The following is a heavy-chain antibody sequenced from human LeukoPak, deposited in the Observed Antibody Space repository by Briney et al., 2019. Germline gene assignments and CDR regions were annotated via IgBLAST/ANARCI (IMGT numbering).Heavy chain of an antibody. CDR1: GGSINSRTYY. J-gene: IGHJ4*02. CDR3: ARIYYDSSGYYYEFDY. Sequence: SETLSLTCTVPGGSINSRTYYWGWTRQPPWKGLEWIGNIYYSGSTFYNPSLKSRITISIDTSNNEFSLKLSSVTAADTAVYYCARIYYDSSGYYYEFDYWGQGTLVTVSS. D-gene: IGHD3-22*01. CDR2: IYYSGST. V-gene: IGHV4-39*01.